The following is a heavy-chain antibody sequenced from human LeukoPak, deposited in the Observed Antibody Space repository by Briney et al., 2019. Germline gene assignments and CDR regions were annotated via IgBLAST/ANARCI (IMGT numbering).Heavy chain of an antibody. CDR3: ARDPTTVTTPIYLDY. V-gene: IGHV3-30-3*01. CDR1: GFTFSSYA. J-gene: IGHJ4*02. D-gene: IGHD4-17*01. CDR2: ISYDGSNK. Sequence: GGSLRLSCAGSGFTFSSYAMHWVRQAPGKGLEWVAVISYDGSNKYYADSVKGRFTISRDNAKNLLYLQMNSLRAEDTAVYYCARDPTTVTTPIYLDYWGQGTLVTVSS.